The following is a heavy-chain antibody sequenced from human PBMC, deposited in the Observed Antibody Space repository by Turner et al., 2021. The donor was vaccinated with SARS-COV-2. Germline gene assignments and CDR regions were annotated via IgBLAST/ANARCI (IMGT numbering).Heavy chain of an antibody. D-gene: IGHD6-19*01. V-gene: IGHV1-2*02. J-gene: IGHJ4*02. CDR3: ARVGGSGWYGS. CDR1: GYTFSAYN. Sequence: QVQMVQPGTEVQKPGASVKVSCETSGYTFSAYNIHWVRQAPGQGLEWMAWIKPKSGDTEFAQKFQGRVTVNRDMSISTAYMGLNNLRSDDTAVYYCARVGGSGWYGSWGQGTLVTVSS. CDR2: IKPKSGDT.